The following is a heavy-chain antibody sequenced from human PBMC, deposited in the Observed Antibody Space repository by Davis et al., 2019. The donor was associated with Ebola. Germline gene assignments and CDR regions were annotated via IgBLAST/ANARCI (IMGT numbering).Heavy chain of an antibody. J-gene: IGHJ5*02. CDR1: GGSFSGYY. Sequence: MPSETLSLTCAVYGGSFSGYYWSWIRQPPGKGLEWIGEINHSGSTNYNPSLKSRVTISVDKSKNQFSLKLSSVTAADTAVYYCARDAYTGVTYNWFDPWGQGTLVTVSS. CDR3: ARDAYTGVTYNWFDP. CDR2: INHSGST. V-gene: IGHV4-34*01. D-gene: IGHD2-2*02.